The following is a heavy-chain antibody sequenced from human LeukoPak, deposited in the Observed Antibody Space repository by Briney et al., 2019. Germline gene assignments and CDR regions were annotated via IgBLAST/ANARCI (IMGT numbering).Heavy chain of an antibody. CDR2: INHSGST. J-gene: IGHJ4*02. Sequence: SETLSLTCAVYGGSFSGYYWSWIRQPPGKGLEWIGEINHSGSTNYNPSLKSRVTISVDTSKNQFSLKLSSVTAADTAVYYCARHGRGGVDYWGQGTLVTVSS. CDR1: GGSFSGYY. CDR3: ARHGRGGVDY. D-gene: IGHD2-15*01. V-gene: IGHV4-34*01.